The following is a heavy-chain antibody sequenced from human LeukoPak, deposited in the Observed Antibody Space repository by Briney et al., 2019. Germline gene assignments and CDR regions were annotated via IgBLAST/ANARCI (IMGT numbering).Heavy chain of an antibody. CDR3: ARVPLDYYDSSDLDY. D-gene: IGHD3-22*01. Sequence: GASVKVSCKASGGTFSSYTISWVRQAPGQRLEWMGRIIPILGIANYAQKFQGRVTITADKSTSTAYMELSSLRSEDTAVYYCARVPLDYYDSSDLDYRGQGTLVTVSS. CDR1: GGTFSSYT. CDR2: IIPILGIA. V-gene: IGHV1-69*02. J-gene: IGHJ4*02.